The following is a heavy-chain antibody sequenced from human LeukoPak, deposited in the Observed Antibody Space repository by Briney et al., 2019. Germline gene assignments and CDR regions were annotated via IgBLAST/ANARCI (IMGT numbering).Heavy chain of an antibody. CDR2: IYHGGST. J-gene: IGHJ3*02. Sequence: SETLSLTCTVSGGSISGDYWSWIRQPPGKGLEWIGYIYHGGSTLYNSSLRSRVTISGDTSRNQFSLKLSSVTAADTAVYYCAREGVLTGLIWGQGTMVTVSS. V-gene: IGHV4-59*01. D-gene: IGHD1-20*01. CDR1: GGSISGDY. CDR3: AREGVLTGLI.